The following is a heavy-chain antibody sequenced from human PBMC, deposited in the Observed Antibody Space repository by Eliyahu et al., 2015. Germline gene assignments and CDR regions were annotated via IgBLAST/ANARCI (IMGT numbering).Heavy chain of an antibody. CDR3: ARADLTTVTTQGIVY. CDR1: GXSISSGGYY. V-gene: IGHV4-31*03. J-gene: IGHJ4*02. Sequence: QVQLQESGPGLVKPSQTLSLTCTVSGXSISSGGYYWSWIRQHPGKGLEWIGYIYYSGSTYYNPSLKSRVTISVDTSKNQFSLNLTSVNAADTAVYYCARADLTTVTTQGIVYWGQGTLVTVSS. CDR2: IYYSGST. D-gene: IGHD4-17*01.